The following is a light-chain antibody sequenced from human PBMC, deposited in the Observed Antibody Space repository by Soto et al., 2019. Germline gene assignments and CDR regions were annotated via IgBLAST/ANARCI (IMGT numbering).Light chain of an antibody. CDR1: QSFRGL. J-gene: IGKJ5*01. V-gene: IGKV3-11*01. Sequence: EVVLTQSPVTXXXXXXXXXXXSXXASQSFRGLLAWYQQKPGQAPRLLIYDAYNRATGIPPRFSGSGSGTDFTLTISSLEPEDSAVYYCQQRHMWPITFGQGTRLEI. CDR2: DAY. CDR3: QQRHMWPIT.